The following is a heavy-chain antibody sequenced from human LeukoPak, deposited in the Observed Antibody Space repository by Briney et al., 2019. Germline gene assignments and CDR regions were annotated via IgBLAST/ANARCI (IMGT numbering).Heavy chain of an antibody. CDR1: GGSISSGDYY. CDR2: IYYSGST. J-gene: IGHJ4*02. D-gene: IGHD4-17*01. V-gene: IGHV4-30-4*01. CDR3: ARVFYGVYGVGEYYFDY. Sequence: SQTLSLTCTVSGGSISSGDYYWSWIRQPPGKGLEWIGYIYYSGSTYYNPSLKSRVTISVDTSKNQFSLKLSSVTAADTAVYYCARVFYGVYGVGEYYFDYWGQGTLVTVSS.